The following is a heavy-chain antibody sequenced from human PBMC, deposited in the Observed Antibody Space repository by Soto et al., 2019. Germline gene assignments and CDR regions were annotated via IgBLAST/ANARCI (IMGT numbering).Heavy chain of an antibody. CDR1: GGTFSRDA. CDR2: IIPMFGTA. V-gene: IGHV1-69*01. CDR3: ARGVVVVAASQLGWFDP. D-gene: IGHD2-15*01. J-gene: IGHJ5*02. Sequence: QVQLVQSGAEVKNPGSSVKVSCKASGGTFSRDAISWVRQAPGQGLERMGGIIPMFGTAKYVQKFQGRLTITEDESTTTAYRELRSLRSDDTAVYYCARGVVVVAASQLGWFDPWGQGTMVTVSS.